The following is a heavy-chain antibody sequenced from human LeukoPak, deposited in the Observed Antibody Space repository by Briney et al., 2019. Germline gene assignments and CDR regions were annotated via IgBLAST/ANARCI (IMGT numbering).Heavy chain of an antibody. V-gene: IGHV3-30*12. CDR2: IQNDGSNE. CDR1: GFTFRSYG. D-gene: IGHD3-9*01. J-gene: IGHJ6*03. Sequence: GGSLRLSCAASGFTFRSYGMHWVRQAPGKGLEWVAYIQNDGSNEQYADSVKGRFSISRDSSKNILYLQMNSLRAEDTAVYYCARDGYDILTGLAHYYYMDVWGKGTTVTISS. CDR3: ARDGYDILTGLAHYYYMDV.